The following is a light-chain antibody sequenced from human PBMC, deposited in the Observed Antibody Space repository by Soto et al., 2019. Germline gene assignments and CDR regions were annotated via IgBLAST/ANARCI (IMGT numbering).Light chain of an antibody. Sequence: QSVLTQPPSVSGAPGQRVTISCTGSSSNIGAGYDVHWYQQLPGTAPKLLIYVNSNRPSGLPVRFSGSKSGPSASLAITGLQAQDEADYYCQSYDSSLSGRGVFGTGTKLTVL. CDR2: VNS. CDR3: QSYDSSLSGRGV. V-gene: IGLV1-40*01. J-gene: IGLJ1*01. CDR1: SSNIGAGYD.